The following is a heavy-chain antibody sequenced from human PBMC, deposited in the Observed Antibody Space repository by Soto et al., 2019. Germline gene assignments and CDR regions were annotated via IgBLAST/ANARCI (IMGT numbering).Heavy chain of an antibody. CDR1: GFTFSSYA. V-gene: IGHV3-30-3*01. D-gene: IGHD6-19*01. J-gene: IGHJ4*02. Sequence: QVQLVESGGGVVQPGRSLRLSCAASGFTFSSYAMHWVRQAPGKGLEWVAVISYDGSNKYYADSVKGRFTISRDNSKNTLYLQMNSLRAEDTAVYYCAREEGDSSGWGYWGQGTLVTVCS. CDR3: AREEGDSSGWGY. CDR2: ISYDGSNK.